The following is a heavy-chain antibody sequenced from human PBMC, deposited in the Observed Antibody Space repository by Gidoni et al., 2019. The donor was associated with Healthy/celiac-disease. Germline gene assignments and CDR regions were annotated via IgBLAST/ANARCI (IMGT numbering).Heavy chain of an antibody. CDR3: AREVGYYGSGSYYNVDYYYYMDV. V-gene: IGHV3-23*01. Sequence: EVQLLESGGGLVQPGGSLRLSCAASGFTFSSYAMSWVRQAPGKGLEWVSAISGSGGSTYYADSVKGRFTISRDNSKNTLYLQMNSLRAEDTAVYYCAREVGYYGSGSYYNVDYYYYMDVWGKGTTVTVSS. J-gene: IGHJ6*03. CDR1: GFTFSSYA. D-gene: IGHD3-10*01. CDR2: ISGSGGST.